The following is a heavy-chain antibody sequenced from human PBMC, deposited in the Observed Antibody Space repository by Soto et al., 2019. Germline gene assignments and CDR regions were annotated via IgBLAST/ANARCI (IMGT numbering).Heavy chain of an antibody. D-gene: IGHD4-17*01. CDR2: IDPSGGNT. J-gene: IGHJ4*02. V-gene: IGHV1-46*01. Sequence: QVQLEQSGTEVKKSGASVKVSCKASGYTFTNYYVHWVRQAPGQGLEWMGIIDPSGGNTNYAQKFQGRVTMTRDTSSSTGYMELSSLSSEDTAQYYCAKTVNTATNRSYFHYWGQGTLVTVSS. CDR1: GYTFTNYY. CDR3: AKTVNTATNRSYFHY.